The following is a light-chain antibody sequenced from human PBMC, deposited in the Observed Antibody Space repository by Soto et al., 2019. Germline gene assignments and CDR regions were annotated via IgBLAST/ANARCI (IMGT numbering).Light chain of an antibody. Sequence: EIVLTQSPGTLSLSPGERATLSCRASQSVSSSYLAWYQQKPGQAPRLLIYGASNRATGIPDRFSGSGPGTDFTLTISSLQPEDVATYYCQKYNSAPWTFGQGTKVDIK. V-gene: IGKV3-20*01. CDR2: GAS. CDR1: QSVSSSY. CDR3: QKYNSAPWT. J-gene: IGKJ1*01.